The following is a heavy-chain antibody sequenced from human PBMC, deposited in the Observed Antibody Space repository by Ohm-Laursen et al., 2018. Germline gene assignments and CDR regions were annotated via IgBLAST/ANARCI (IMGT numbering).Heavy chain of an antibody. J-gene: IGHJ4*02. Sequence: SLRLSCAASGFTFSSYAMSWVRQAPGKGLEWVSAISGSGGSTYYADSVKGRFTISRDNSKNTLYLQMSSLKPEDTAFYFCAKDDSSGYTSHFDYWGQGTPVTVSS. V-gene: IGHV3-23*01. CDR3: AKDDSSGYTSHFDY. CDR2: ISGSGGST. CDR1: GFTFSSYA. D-gene: IGHD3-22*01.